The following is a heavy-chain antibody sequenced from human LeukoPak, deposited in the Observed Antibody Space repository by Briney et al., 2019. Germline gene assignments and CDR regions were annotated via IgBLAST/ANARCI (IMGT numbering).Heavy chain of an antibody. Sequence: ASVKVSCKASGYTFTGYYMHWVRQAPGQGLEWMGWINPNSGDTNSAQKFQGRVTLTRDTSITTAYMEMSSLSSDDTAVYYCVRVSLSPLLPIDYWGQGTLVTVSS. J-gene: IGHJ4*02. CDR2: INPNSGDT. D-gene: IGHD2-15*01. V-gene: IGHV1-2*02. CDR1: GYTFTGYY. CDR3: VRVSLSPLLPIDY.